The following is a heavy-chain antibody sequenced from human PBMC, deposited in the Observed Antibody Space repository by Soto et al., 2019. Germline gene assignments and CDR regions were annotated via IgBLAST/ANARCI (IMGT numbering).Heavy chain of an antibody. Sequence: PSQTLSLTCAISGDSVSSNSGAWNWIRQSPSRGLEWLGRTYYRSKWYNDYAVSVKSRITINPDTSKNQFSLQLNSVTPEDTAVYYCAREGWAGGYSYGYGRDYYYGLDVWGQGTTVTVSS. CDR2: TYYRSKWYN. V-gene: IGHV6-1*01. D-gene: IGHD5-18*01. CDR1: GDSVSSNSGA. CDR3: AREGWAGGYSYGYGRDYYYGLDV. J-gene: IGHJ6*02.